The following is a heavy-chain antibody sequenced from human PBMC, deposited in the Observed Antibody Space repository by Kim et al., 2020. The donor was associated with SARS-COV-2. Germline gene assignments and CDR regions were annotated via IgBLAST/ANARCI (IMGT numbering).Heavy chain of an antibody. D-gene: IGHD4-17*01. Sequence: SETLSLTCAVYGGSFSGYYWSWIRQPPGKGLEWIGEINHSGSTNYNPSLKSRVTISVDTSKNQFSLKLSSVTAADMAVYYCARAGLRPLDYWGQGTLVTV. CDR1: GGSFSGYY. CDR3: ARAGLRPLDY. J-gene: IGHJ4*02. CDR2: INHSGST. V-gene: IGHV4-34*01.